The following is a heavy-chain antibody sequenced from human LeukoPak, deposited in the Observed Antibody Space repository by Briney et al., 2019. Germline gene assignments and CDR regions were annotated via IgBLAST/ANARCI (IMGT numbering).Heavy chain of an antibody. J-gene: IGHJ3*02. V-gene: IGHV1-8*01. D-gene: IGHD2-15*01. CDR2: MNPNSGDT. Sequence: ASVKVSCKASGYTFSIYDINWVRQATGQGLEWLGWMNPNSGDTGYAQKFQGRITMTRNTSISTAYMELSSLRSEDTAVYYCARNIVVVVAAMRDDAFDIWGQGTMVTVSS. CDR1: GYTFSIYD. CDR3: ARNIVVVVAAMRDDAFDI.